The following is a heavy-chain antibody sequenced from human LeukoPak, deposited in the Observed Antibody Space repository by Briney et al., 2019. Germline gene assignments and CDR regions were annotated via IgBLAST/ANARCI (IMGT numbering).Heavy chain of an antibody. D-gene: IGHD3-10*01. J-gene: IGHJ3*02. CDR3: VRSRSTWFGEVLAAFDI. V-gene: IGHV3-21*01. CDR1: GFTFSSHS. Sequence: GGSLRLSCAASGFTFSSHSMNWVRQAPGKGLEWVSSISSSSGYIYYADSVKGRFTISRDNAKNSLYLQMNSLRAEDTAVYYCVRSRSTWFGEVLAAFDIWGQGTMVTVSS. CDR2: ISSSSGYI.